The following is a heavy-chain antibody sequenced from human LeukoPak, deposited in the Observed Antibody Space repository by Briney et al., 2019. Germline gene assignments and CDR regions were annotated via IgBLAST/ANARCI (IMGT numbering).Heavy chain of an antibody. J-gene: IGHJ3*02. CDR1: GGSFSGHY. Sequence: SETLSLTCAVYGGSFSGHYWSWIRQPPGKGLEWIGEINHGGSTNYNPSLKSRVTILVDTSKNQFSLKLSSVTAADTAVYYCAREVQHYAGSVYDHDAFDIWGQGTMVTVSS. CDR2: INHGGST. V-gene: IGHV4-34*01. CDR3: AREVQHYAGSVYDHDAFDI. D-gene: IGHD3-22*01.